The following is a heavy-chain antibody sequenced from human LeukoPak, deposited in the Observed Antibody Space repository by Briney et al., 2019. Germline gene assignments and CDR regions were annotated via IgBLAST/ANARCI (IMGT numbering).Heavy chain of an antibody. V-gene: IGHV1-2*02. Sequence: ASVKVSCKASGYTFTGYYMHWVRQAPGQGLEWMGWINPNSGGTNYAQKFQGRVTMTRDTSISTAYMELSRLRSDDTAVYYCARAIGVAQSSSLGYWGQGALVTVSS. D-gene: IGHD3-3*01. CDR3: ARAIGVAQSSSLGY. J-gene: IGHJ4*02. CDR2: INPNSGGT. CDR1: GYTFTGYY.